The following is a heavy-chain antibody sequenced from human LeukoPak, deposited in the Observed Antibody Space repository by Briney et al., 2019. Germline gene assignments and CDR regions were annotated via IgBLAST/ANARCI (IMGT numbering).Heavy chain of an antibody. CDR2: MYYRGNT. CDR3: ARLHDSSPYYFDY. CDR1: GGSISTITYY. Sequence: SETLSLTCTVSGGSISTITYYWGWIRQPPGKGLEWVGHMYYRGNTFYNPSLKSRVTISVDTSKNQFSLRLSSVTAADTAVYYCARLHDSSPYYFDYWGQGTLVTVSS. D-gene: IGHD2-21*02. V-gene: IGHV4-39*01. J-gene: IGHJ4*02.